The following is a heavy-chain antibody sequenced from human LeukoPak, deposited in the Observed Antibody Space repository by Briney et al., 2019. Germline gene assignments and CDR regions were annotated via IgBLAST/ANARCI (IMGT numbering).Heavy chain of an antibody. CDR3: AKWGDYDILTGYYDSDY. CDR1: GFTFSNYA. V-gene: IGHV3-23*01. Sequence: GASLRLSCAASGFTFSNYAMSWVRQAPGKGLEWVSAIVGSGSNTYYADSVKGRFTISRDNPKNTLYLQMNGLRAEDTAVYYCAKWGDYDILTGYYDSDYWGQGTLVTVSS. J-gene: IGHJ4*02. CDR2: IVGSGSNT. D-gene: IGHD3-9*01.